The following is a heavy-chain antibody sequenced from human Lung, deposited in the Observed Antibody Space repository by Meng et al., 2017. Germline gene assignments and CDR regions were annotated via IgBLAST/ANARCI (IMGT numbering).Heavy chain of an antibody. J-gene: IGHJ1*01. V-gene: IGHV3-74*01. CDR2: INRDGTKP. CDR3: TNDRLNH. D-gene: IGHD1-1*01. CDR1: GFTFTDHW. Sequence: ELRLVEAGGGLVPPVESLRLSCAASGFTFTDHWMHWVRQGPGKGLVWVSRINRDGTKPTYADSVKGRFTISRDNAKNTLYLQMNNLRAEDTAFYYCTNDRLNHWGQGALVTVSS.